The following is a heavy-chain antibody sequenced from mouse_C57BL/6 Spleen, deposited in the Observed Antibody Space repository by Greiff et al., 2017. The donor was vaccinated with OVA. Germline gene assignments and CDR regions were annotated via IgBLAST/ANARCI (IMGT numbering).Heavy chain of an antibody. CDR2: ISDGGSYT. D-gene: IGHD2-5*01. J-gene: IGHJ4*01. V-gene: IGHV5-4*01. Sequence: EVKLMESGGGLVKPGGSLKLSCAASGITFSSYAMSWVRQTPEKRLEWVATISDGGSYTYYPDNVKGRFTISRDNAKNNLYLQMSHLKSEDTAMYYCARDRAYYSNYYAMDYWGQGTSVTVSS. CDR3: ARDRAYYSNYYAMDY. CDR1: GITFSSYA.